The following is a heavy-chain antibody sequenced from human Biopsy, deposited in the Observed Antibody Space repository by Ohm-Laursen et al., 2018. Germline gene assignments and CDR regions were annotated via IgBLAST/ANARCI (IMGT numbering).Heavy chain of an antibody. CDR3: VRGVDYYDPYHYYALDV. V-gene: IGHV4-34*01. CDR2: INHSGRT. J-gene: IGHJ6*02. CDR1: GESFNGYY. D-gene: IGHD3-22*01. Sequence: SGTLSLTCAVYGESFNGYYWSWIRQTPGKGLEWIGEINHSGRTNYNPSLKSRVTISVDTSKNQFSLKVRSVTAADTAVYYCVRGVDYYDPYHYYALDVWGQGTTVTVSS.